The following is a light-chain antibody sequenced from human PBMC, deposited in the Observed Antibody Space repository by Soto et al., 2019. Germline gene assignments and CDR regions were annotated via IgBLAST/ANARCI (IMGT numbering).Light chain of an antibody. J-gene: IGKJ4*01. CDR3: QQYYSAPLA. CDR1: QSVLYSSSNRNY. Sequence: DIVMTQSPDSLAVSLGERATINCKSSQSVLYSSSNRNYLAWFQQKPGQAPELLIYWAFTRESGVPDRFSGSGSGTDFTLTISSLQAEDVAVYYCQQYYSAPLAFGGGTKVEIK. CDR2: WAF. V-gene: IGKV4-1*01.